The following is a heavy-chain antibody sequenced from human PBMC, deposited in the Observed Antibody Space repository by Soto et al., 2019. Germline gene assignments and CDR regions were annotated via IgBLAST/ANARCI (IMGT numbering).Heavy chain of an antibody. D-gene: IGHD5-12*01. V-gene: IGHV1-46*01. CDR3: ARAPVDISMVTNFDY. CDR1: GYTFTTYH. J-gene: IGHJ4*02. Sequence: QVQLVQSGAEVKKPGASVKVSCKASGYTFTTYHMHWVRQAPGQGLEWMGIINPSGDNTNYAQKFLGRVTMTRDTSTSTVYMELSSLRSEDTAVYYCARAPVDISMVTNFDYWGQGTLVTVSS. CDR2: INPSGDNT.